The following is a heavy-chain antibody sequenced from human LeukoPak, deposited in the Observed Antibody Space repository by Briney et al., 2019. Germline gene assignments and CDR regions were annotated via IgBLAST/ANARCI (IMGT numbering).Heavy chain of an antibody. V-gene: IGHV3-11*01. CDR3: ARESAAMAPFDY. Sequence: GGSLRLSCAASGFTFSDYYMSWIRQAPGKGLEWVSYISSSGSTIYYADSVKGLFTISRDNAKNSLYLQMNSLRAEDTAVYYCARESAAMAPFDYWGQGPLVTVSS. CDR2: ISSSGSTI. J-gene: IGHJ4*02. CDR1: GFTFSDYY. D-gene: IGHD5-18*01.